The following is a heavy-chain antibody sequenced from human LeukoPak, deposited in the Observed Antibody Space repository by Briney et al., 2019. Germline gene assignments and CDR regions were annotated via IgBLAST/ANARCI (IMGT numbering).Heavy chain of an antibody. D-gene: IGHD2-8*01. J-gene: IGHJ4*02. V-gene: IGHV3-23*01. CDR1: GFTFSSYA. CDR2: ISGSGGNT. CDR3: AKGDCTNGVCYRAALDYFDY. Sequence: GGSLRLSCAASGFTFSSYAISWVRQAPGKGLEWVSAISGSGGNTYYADSVKGRFTISRDNSKNTVYLQMNSLRAEDTAVYYCAKGDCTNGVCYRAALDYFDYWGQGTLVTVSS.